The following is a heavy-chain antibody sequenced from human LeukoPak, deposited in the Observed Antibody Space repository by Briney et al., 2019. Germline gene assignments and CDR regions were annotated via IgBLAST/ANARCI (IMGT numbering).Heavy chain of an antibody. CDR2: ISGSGANT. D-gene: IGHD3-10*01. CDR3: AKRLAYGSGGSDYFDF. CDR1: GFTFTSYA. J-gene: IGHJ4*02. Sequence: PGGSLRLSCAASGFTFTSYAMRWVRQAPGKGLEWVSEISGSGANTYYADSVKGRFTISRDNPKNTLYLQMSSLRAEDTAVYYCAKRLAYGSGGSDYFDFWGQGTLVTVFS. V-gene: IGHV3-23*01.